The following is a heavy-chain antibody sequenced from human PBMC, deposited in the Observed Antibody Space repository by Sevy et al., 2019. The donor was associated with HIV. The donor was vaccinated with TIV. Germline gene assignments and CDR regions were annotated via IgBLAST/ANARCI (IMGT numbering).Heavy chain of an antibody. CDR3: AGGRFDSSGSFDAFDV. CDR1: GLTFSSYA. J-gene: IGHJ3*01. CDR2: IYGTAGVT. V-gene: IGHV3-23*01. D-gene: IGHD3-22*01. Sequence: GGSLRLSCAASGLTFSSYAMNWVRQAPGKGLDWVSTIYGTAGVTYYADSVNGRFTISRDNSKNTLFLQMNGLRAEDTAVYYCAGGRFDSSGSFDAFDVWGQGTMVTVSS.